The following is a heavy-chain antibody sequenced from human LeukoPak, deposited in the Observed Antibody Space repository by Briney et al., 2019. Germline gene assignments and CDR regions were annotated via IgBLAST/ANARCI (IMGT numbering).Heavy chain of an antibody. J-gene: IGHJ4*02. CDR3: AREGSSPWKISYFDY. Sequence: GASVKVSCKASGYTFTSYAMHWVRQAPGQRLEWMGWINAGNGNTKYSQEFQGRVTITRDTSASTAYMELSSLRSEDMAVYYCAREGSSPWKISYFDYWGQGTLVTVSS. CDR2: INAGNGNT. V-gene: IGHV1-3*03. CDR1: GYTFTSYA. D-gene: IGHD6-13*01.